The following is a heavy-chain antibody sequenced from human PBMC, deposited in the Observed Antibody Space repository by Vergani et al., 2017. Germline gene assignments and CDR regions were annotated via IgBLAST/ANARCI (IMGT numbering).Heavy chain of an antibody. CDR1: GFTFTAHG. D-gene: IGHD2-21*01. V-gene: IGHV3-23*01. J-gene: IGHJ4*03. CDR2: ISGQDFRT. CDR3: ADLYGDDGFSPF. Sequence: EVQLLESGGGSAQPGESLRLSCVASGFTFTAHGLNWVRQAPGKGLEWVSVISGQDFRTHYADSVKEQFTISRDDSKNTVYLQINSLRAEDTAFYFRADLYGDDGFSPFWGQGTLVTVSS.